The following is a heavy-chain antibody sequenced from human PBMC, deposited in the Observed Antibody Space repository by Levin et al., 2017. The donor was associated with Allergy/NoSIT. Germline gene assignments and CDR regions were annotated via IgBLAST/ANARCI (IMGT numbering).Heavy chain of an antibody. J-gene: IGHJ4*02. CDR1: GDSVSGDSLY. Sequence: TSETLSLTCTVSGDSVSGDSLYWSWIRQPPGKRLEWIGYISHSGYSNYNPSLWSRVTISLDTSKNQVSLTMTSIPAADTAVYYCARDILWVGELLHDSWGQGTLVSVSS. D-gene: IGHD3-10*01. V-gene: IGHV4-61*01. CDR3: ARDILWVGELLHDS. CDR2: ISHSGYS.